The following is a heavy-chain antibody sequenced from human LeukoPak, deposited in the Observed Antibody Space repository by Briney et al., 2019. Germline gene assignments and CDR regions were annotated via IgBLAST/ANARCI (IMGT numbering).Heavy chain of an antibody. CDR1: VFTVSSSY. CDR3: ARGRDLLPTPDFDY. D-gene: IGHD2/OR15-2a*01. V-gene: IGHV3-53*01. CDR2: LYSGGST. Sequence: PGGSLRLSRAASVFTVSSSYMSWVRQARGKGLEWVSVLYSGGSTSYADSVKGRFTISRDNCKNTLYLQMNSLRAEDTAVYYCARGRDLLPTPDFDYWGQGTLVTVSS. J-gene: IGHJ4*02.